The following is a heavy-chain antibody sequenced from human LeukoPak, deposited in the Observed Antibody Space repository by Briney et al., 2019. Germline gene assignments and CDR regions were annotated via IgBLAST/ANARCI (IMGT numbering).Heavy chain of an antibody. D-gene: IGHD2-2*01. CDR1: GGSISSSNW. V-gene: IGHV4-4*02. J-gene: IGHJ4*02. CDR3: ASLYCSSTSCYFYY. Sequence: SGTLSLTCAVSGGSISSSNWWSWVRQPPGKGLEWIGEIYYSGSTNYNPSLKSRVTISVDKSKNQFSLKLSSVTAADTAVYYCASLYCSSTSCYFYYWGQGTLVTVSS. CDR2: IYYSGST.